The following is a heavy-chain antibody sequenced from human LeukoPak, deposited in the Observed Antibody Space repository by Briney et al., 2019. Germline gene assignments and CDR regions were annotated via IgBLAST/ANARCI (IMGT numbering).Heavy chain of an antibody. CDR1: GFTVSSNY. V-gene: IGHV3-30*02. J-gene: IGHJ4*02. D-gene: IGHD5-18*01. CDR3: AKDEDPNSYGTDY. Sequence: PGGSLRLSCAASGFTVSSNYMSWVRQAPGKGPEWVAFIRYDGSNKFYADSVKGRFTISRDNSKNTLYLQMNSLRAEDTAVYYCAKDEDPNSYGTDYWGQGTLVTVSS. CDR2: IRYDGSNK.